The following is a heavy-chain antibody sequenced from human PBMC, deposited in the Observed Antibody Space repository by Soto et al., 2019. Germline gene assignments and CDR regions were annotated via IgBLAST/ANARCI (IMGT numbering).Heavy chain of an antibody. CDR1: GFTFSSYS. D-gene: IGHD6-13*01. Sequence: GGSLRLSCAASGFTFSSYSMNWVRQAPGKGLEWVSYISSSSSTIYYADSVKGRFTISRENAKNSLYLQMNGLRAEDTAVYYYARDTETGPGIAAAGTRYFQHWGQGTLVTVSS. CDR3: ARDTETGPGIAAAGTRYFQH. CDR2: ISSSSSTI. J-gene: IGHJ1*01. V-gene: IGHV3-48*01.